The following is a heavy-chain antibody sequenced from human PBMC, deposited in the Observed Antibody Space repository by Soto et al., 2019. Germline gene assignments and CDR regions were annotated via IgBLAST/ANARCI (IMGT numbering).Heavy chain of an antibody. J-gene: IGHJ6*03. D-gene: IGHD1-26*01. CDR1: GGSISDYW. CDR3: ARGELEYYHYMDV. Sequence: SETLSLTCSVSGGSISDYWWSWIRQSPGKGLEWIGYIHYSGNTKYNPSLKSRVTISVDTSKNQFSLNLNSVTAADTAVYYCARGELEYYHYMDVWGKGTTVTVSS. V-gene: IGHV4-59*08. CDR2: IHYSGNT.